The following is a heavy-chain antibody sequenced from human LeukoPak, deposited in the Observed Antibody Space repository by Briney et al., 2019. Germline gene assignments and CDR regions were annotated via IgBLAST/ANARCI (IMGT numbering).Heavy chain of an antibody. D-gene: IGHD3-22*01. CDR2: ISSSSSYI. CDR3: ARGGTHYYDSSAYYSP. Sequence: GGSLRLSCAGSGFTFSSYSMNWVRQAPGKGLEWVSSISSSSSYIYQADSVKGRFTISRDNAKNSLYLQMNSLKTEDTAVYYCARGGTHYYDSSAYYSPWGQGTLVTVSS. J-gene: IGHJ5*02. V-gene: IGHV3-21*04. CDR1: GFTFSSYS.